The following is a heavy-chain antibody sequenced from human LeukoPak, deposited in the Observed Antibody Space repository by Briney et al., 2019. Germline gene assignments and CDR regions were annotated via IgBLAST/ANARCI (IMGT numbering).Heavy chain of an antibody. D-gene: IGHD3-22*01. J-gene: IGHJ4*02. V-gene: IGHV1-2*02. CDR3: ARGGYYDSSGYYYPFDY. Sequence: ASVKVSCKASGYTFTGYYMHWVRQAPGQGLEWMGWINPNSGGTNSAQKFQGRVTMTRDTSICTAYMELSRLRSDDTAVYYCARGGYYDSSGYYYPFDYWGQGTLVTVSS. CDR2: INPNSGGT. CDR1: GYTFTGYY.